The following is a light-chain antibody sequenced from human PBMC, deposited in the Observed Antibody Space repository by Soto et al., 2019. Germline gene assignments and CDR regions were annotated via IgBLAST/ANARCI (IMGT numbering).Light chain of an antibody. CDR1: QSVRSNY. Sequence: EIMLTHSLATLSLSPGESATLSYLASQSVRSNYLAWYQQKPGQAPTLLIYGASSRATGIPARFSGSGSGTDFPLTISRLEPEDFEVYYCQQYGSSPITSGQGTRLEIK. J-gene: IGKJ5*01. CDR2: GAS. V-gene: IGKV3-20*01. CDR3: QQYGSSPIT.